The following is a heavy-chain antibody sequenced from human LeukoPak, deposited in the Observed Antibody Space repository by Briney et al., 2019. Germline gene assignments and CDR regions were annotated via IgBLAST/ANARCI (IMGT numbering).Heavy chain of an antibody. V-gene: IGHV4-4*07. Sequence: SETLSLTCTVSGASISNYYWSWIRQPAGKGLEWIGRISTSGSTNYNPSLNSRVTMSVDTSKNQFSLKLTSVTAADTALCYCARGIWEMATIPYWYFDIWGRGTLVTVSS. CDR3: ARGIWEMATIPYWYFDI. J-gene: IGHJ2*01. CDR2: ISTSGST. D-gene: IGHD5-24*01. CDR1: GASISNYY.